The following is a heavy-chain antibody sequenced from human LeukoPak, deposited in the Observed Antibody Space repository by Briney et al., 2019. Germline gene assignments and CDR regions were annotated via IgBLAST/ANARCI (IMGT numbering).Heavy chain of an antibody. CDR2: IIPIFGTA. CDR1: GGTFSSYA. D-gene: IGHD1-26*01. CDR3: ARDPYSGSDLTALN. Sequence: SVKVSCKASGGTFSSYAISWVRQAPGQGLEWMGGIIPIFGTANYAQKFQGRVTITADESTSTAYMELSSLRSEDAAVYYCARDPYSGSDLTALNWGQGTLVTVSS. V-gene: IGHV1-69*01. J-gene: IGHJ4*02.